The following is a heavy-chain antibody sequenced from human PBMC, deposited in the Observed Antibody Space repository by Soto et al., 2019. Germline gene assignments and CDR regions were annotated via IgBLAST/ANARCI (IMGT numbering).Heavy chain of an antibody. D-gene: IGHD3-10*01. CDR3: ARDAVPMVRSFTPRHFDY. J-gene: IGHJ4*02. V-gene: IGHV1-46*01. Sequence: ASVKVSCKASGYTFTSYYMHWVRQAPGQGLEWMGIINPSGGSTSYAQKFQGRVTMTRDTSTSTVYMELSSLRSEDTAVYYCARDAVPMVRSFTPRHFDYWGQGTLVTVSS. CDR2: INPSGGST. CDR1: GYTFTSYY.